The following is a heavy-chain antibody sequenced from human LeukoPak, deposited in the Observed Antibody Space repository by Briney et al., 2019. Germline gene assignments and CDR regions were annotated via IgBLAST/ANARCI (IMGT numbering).Heavy chain of an antibody. CDR3: ARDIRGVITWFDP. J-gene: IGHJ5*02. CDR1: GYSFTGYY. V-gene: IGHV1-2*02. CDR2: INPDSGDT. Sequence: ASVKVSCKASGYSFTGYYIHWVRQAPGQGLEWMGWINPDSGDTDYAQKFHGRVTTTRDTSIGTAYMDLSRLTSDDTALYYCARDIRGVITWFDPWGQGTLVTVSS. D-gene: IGHD3-10*01.